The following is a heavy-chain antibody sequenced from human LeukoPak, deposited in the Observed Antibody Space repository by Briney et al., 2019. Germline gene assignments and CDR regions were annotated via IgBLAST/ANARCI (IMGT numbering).Heavy chain of an antibody. V-gene: IGHV4-39*07. Sequence: SGTLSLTCTVSGGSVSNRHYYWAWIRQPPGKGLEWIGNIYYNGSLHFSPSLESRLSISVDTSMTQFSLKLRSVTAADTAVYYCASERWSYRSYYDFWGQGVLVTVSS. CDR1: GGSVSNRHYY. J-gene: IGHJ4*02. D-gene: IGHD3-10*01. CDR3: ASERWSYRSYYDF. CDR2: IYYNGSL.